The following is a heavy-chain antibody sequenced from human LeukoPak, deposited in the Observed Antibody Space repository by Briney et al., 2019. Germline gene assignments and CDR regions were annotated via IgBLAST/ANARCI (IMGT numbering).Heavy chain of an antibody. D-gene: IGHD3-9*01. CDR1: GFTFSSYW. J-gene: IGHJ4*02. Sequence: GGSLRLSCAASGFTFSSYWMSWVRQAPGKGLEWVANIKQDGSEKYYVDSVKGRFTISRDNAKNSLYLQMSSLRAEDTAVYYCARAGRYFDWLFLDYWGQGTLVTVSS. CDR3: ARAGRYFDWLFLDY. V-gene: IGHV3-7*01. CDR2: IKQDGSEK.